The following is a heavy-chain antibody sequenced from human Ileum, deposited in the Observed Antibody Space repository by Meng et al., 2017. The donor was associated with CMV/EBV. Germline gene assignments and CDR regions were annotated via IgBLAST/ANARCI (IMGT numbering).Heavy chain of an antibody. CDR2: VVPVFNIT. CDR3: AREPPLHIVVVPAALFSWFDP. CDR1: GGTFSSHHA. V-gene: IGHV1-69*10. D-gene: IGHD2-2*01. J-gene: IGHJ5*02. Sequence: SVKVSCKASGGTFSSHHAISWVRQAPGQGLEWMGGVVPVFNITNYAQTFQGRVTITADKSTSTAYMELSSLRSEDTAVYYCAREPPLHIVVVPAALFSWFDPWGQGTLVTVSS.